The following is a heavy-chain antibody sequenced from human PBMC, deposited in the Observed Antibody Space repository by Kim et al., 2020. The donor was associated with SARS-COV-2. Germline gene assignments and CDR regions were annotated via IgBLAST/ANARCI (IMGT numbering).Heavy chain of an antibody. V-gene: IGHV4-39*07. CDR3: ARDDYDSSGYYQSAEYFQH. CDR1: GGSISSSSYY. J-gene: IGHJ1*01. D-gene: IGHD3-22*01. Sequence: SETLSLTCTVSGGSISSSSYYWGWIRQPPGKGLEWIGSIYYSGSTYYNPSLKSRVTISVDTSKNQFSLQLHSVTAADTAVYYCARDDYDSSGYYQSAEYFQHWGQGTLVTVSS. CDR2: IYYSGST.